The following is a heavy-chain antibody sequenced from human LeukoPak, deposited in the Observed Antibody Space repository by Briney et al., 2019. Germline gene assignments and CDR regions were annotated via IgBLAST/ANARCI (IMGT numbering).Heavy chain of an antibody. V-gene: IGHV3-30*18. CDR2: MSYDGSNK. J-gene: IGHJ4*02. CDR3: AKGIGDFYFDY. Sequence: PGGSLRLSCAASGFTFSSYGMHWVRQAPGKGLEWVAVMSYDGSNKYYADSVKGRFTISRDNSKNTLYLQMNSLRAEDTAVYYCAKGIGDFYFDYWGQGTLVTVPS. D-gene: IGHD4-17*01. CDR1: GFTFSSYG.